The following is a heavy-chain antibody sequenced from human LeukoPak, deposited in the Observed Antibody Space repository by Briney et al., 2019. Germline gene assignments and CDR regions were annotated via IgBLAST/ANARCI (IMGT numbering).Heavy chain of an antibody. CDR2: ISWNSGSI. V-gene: IGHV3-9*01. Sequence: PGGSLRLSCAASGFTFDDYAMHWVRQAPGKGLEWVSGISWNSGSIGYADSVKGRFTISRDNAKNSPYLQMNSLRAEDTALYYCATGAELTGYADYFDYWSQGTLVTVSS. CDR1: GFTFDDYA. J-gene: IGHJ4*02. CDR3: ATGAELTGYADYFDY. D-gene: IGHD3-9*01.